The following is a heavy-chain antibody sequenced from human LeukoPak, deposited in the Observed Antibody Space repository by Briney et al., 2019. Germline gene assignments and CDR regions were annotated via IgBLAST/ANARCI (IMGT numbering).Heavy chain of an antibody. J-gene: IGHJ6*03. CDR3: ARDRAMYYDSSGYYLGYYYMDV. CDR2: IIPIFGTA. CDR1: GGTFSSYA. V-gene: IGHV1-69*13. D-gene: IGHD3-22*01. Sequence: ASVKVSCKASGGTFSSYAISWVRQAPGQGLEWMGGIIPIFGTANYAQKFQGRVTITADESTSTAYMELSSLRSEDTAVYYCARDRAMYYDSSGYYLGYYYMDVWGKGTTVTVSS.